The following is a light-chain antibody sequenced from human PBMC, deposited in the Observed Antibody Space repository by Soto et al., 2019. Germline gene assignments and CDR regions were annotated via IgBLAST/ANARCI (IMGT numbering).Light chain of an antibody. V-gene: IGKV2-28*01. CDR2: LAS. CDR1: QSLLYSNGFNY. CDR3: MQATHSPWA. J-gene: IGKJ1*01. Sequence: DIVMTQSPVSLPVTPGEPASISCRSSQSLLYSNGFNYVDWFLQRPGQSPQLLIYLASKRAFGVPDRFSGSGAGTDFTLTITRVEAEDVGVYYCMQATHSPWAFGQGTKVDIK.